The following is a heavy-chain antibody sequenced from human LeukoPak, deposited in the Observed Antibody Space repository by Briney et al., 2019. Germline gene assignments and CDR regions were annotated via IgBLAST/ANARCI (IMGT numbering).Heavy chain of an antibody. CDR1: GGSISSSSYY. V-gene: IGHV4-39*01. CDR2: IYYSGST. D-gene: IGHD3-10*01. J-gene: IGHJ6*02. CDR3: ARHVTMVRGVTYYYYGMDV. Sequence: TSETLSLTCTVSGGSISSSSYYWGWIRQPPGKGLEWIGSIYYSGSTYYNPSLKSRVTISVDTSKNQFSLKLSSVTAADTAVYYCARHVTMVRGVTYYYYGMDVWGQGTTVTVSS.